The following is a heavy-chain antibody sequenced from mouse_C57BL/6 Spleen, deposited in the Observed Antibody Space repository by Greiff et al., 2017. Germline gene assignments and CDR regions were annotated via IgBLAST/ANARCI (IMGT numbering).Heavy chain of an antibody. J-gene: IGHJ2*01. D-gene: IGHD2-5*01. V-gene: IGHV2-5*01. CDR2: IWRGGST. CDR1: GFSLTSYG. CDR3: AKAYYSNWEYYFDY. Sequence: QVQLKESGPGLVQPSQSLSITCTVSGFSLTSYGVHWVRQSPGKGLEWLGVIWRGGSTDYNAAFMSRLSITKDNSKSQVFFKMNSLQADDTAIYYCAKAYYSNWEYYFDYWGQGTTLTVSS.